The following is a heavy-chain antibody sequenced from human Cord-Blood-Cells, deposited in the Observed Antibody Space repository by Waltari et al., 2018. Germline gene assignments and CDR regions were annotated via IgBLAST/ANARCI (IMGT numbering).Heavy chain of an antibody. CDR1: GYTLTELS. CDR2: FDPEDGET. D-gene: IGHD3-16*01. V-gene: IGHV1-24*01. CDR3: ATYPLYVANDAFDI. J-gene: IGHJ3*02. Sequence: QVQLVQSGAEVKKPGASVKVSCKVSGYTLTELSIPWVRQAPGKGLEWMGGFDPEDGETIYAQKFQGRVTMTEDTSTDTAYMELSSLRSEDTAVYYCATYPLYVANDAFDIWGQGTMVTVSS.